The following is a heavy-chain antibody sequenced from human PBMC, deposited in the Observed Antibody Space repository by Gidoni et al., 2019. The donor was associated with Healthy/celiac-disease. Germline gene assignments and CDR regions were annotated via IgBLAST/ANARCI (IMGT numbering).Heavy chain of an antibody. V-gene: IGHV3-48*01. CDR1: GFPFSRYS. J-gene: IGHJ4*02. Sequence: EVQRVEAEGGLVKPGGALRPSGAASGFPFSRYSTNWGRQAPGKGLGLVSYICSSSSPIYYADAVKGRFTISRDNAKNSLYLQMNSLRAEDTAVYYCARTYYDSSGYSYWGQGTLVTVSS. D-gene: IGHD3-22*01. CDR3: ARTYYDSSGYSY. CDR2: ICSSSSPI.